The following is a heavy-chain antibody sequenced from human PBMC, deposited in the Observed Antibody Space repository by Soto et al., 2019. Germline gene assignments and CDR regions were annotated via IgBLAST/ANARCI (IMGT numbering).Heavy chain of an antibody. CDR1: GGSISSYY. Sequence: SETLSLTCTVSGGSISSYYWSWIRQPAGKGLERIGRIYTSGSTNYNPSLKSRVTMSVDTSKNQFSLKLSSVTAADTAVYYCGRTNQNYDFWSGYYTDNWFDPWGQGTLVTVSS. V-gene: IGHV4-4*07. CDR3: GRTNQNYDFWSGYYTDNWFDP. CDR2: IYTSGST. D-gene: IGHD3-3*01. J-gene: IGHJ5*02.